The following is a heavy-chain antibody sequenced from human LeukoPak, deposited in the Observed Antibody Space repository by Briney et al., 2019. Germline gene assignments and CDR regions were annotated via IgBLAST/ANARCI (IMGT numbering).Heavy chain of an antibody. CDR1: GGSFSGYY. CDR2: INHSGST. D-gene: IGHD6-19*01. J-gene: IGHJ4*02. Sequence: SETLSLTCAVYGGSFSGYYWSWIRQPPGKGLEWIGEINHSGSTNYNPSLKSRVTISVDTSKNQFSLKLSSVTAADTAVYYCARGSSALTLWGQGTLVTVSS. V-gene: IGHV4-34*01. CDR3: ARGSSALTL.